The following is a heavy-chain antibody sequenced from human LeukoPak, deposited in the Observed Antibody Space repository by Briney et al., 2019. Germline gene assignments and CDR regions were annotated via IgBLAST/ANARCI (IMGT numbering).Heavy chain of an antibody. V-gene: IGHV4-39*01. CDR1: GGSISSSSYY. D-gene: IGHD4-23*01. J-gene: IGHJ4*02. Sequence: SETLSLTCTVSGGSISSSSYYWGWIRRPGGKGLEWIVSIYYSGSTYYNPSLNRRVTISVDTSKNQFSLKLSSVTAADTAVYYCARRGGLSGVDYWGQGTLVTVSS. CDR3: ARRGGLSGVDY. CDR2: IYYSGST.